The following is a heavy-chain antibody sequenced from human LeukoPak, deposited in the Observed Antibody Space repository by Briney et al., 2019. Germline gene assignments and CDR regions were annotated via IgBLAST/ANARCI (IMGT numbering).Heavy chain of an antibody. V-gene: IGHV4-59*01. Sequence: GSLRLSCAASGFTFSSYAMSWIRQPPGKGLEWIGYIYYSGSTNYNPSLKSRVTISVDTSKNQFSLKLSSVTAADTAVYYCARVGNWAFYYYYYGMDVWGQGTTVSVSS. J-gene: IGHJ6*02. CDR2: IYYSGST. D-gene: IGHD7-27*01. CDR1: GFTFSSYA. CDR3: ARVGNWAFYYYYYGMDV.